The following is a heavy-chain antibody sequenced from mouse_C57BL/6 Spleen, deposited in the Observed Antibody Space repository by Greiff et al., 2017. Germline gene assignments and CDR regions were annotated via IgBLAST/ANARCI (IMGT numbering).Heavy chain of an antibody. Sequence: QVQLQQPGTELVKPGASVKLSCKASGYTFTSYWMHWVKQRPGQGLEWIGNINPSNGGTNYNEKFKSKATLTVDKSSSTAHMQLSSLTSEASAVYYCARQLRVQGDYFGYGGQGTTLTVSS. CDR3: ARQLRVQGDYFGY. J-gene: IGHJ2*01. D-gene: IGHD3-2*02. CDR1: GYTFTSYW. V-gene: IGHV1-53*01. CDR2: INPSNGGT.